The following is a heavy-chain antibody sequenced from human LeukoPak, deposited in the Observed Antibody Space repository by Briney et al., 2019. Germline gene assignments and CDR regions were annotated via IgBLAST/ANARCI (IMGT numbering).Heavy chain of an antibody. CDR1: GLTFSSYS. Sequence: GGSLRLSCAASGLTFSSYSMNWVRQAPGKGLEWVSSISSSSSYIYYADSVKGRFTISRDNAKNSLYLQMNSLRAEDTAVYYCARDGGYDSSGFDYWGQGTLVTVSS. CDR2: ISSSSSYI. V-gene: IGHV3-21*01. D-gene: IGHD3-22*01. J-gene: IGHJ4*02. CDR3: ARDGGYDSSGFDY.